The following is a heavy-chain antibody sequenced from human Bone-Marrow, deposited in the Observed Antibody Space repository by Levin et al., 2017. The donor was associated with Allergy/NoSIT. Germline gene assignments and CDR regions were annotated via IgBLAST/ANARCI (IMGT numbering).Heavy chain of an antibody. CDR3: ARVAVAGLYYFDY. CDR2: IYYSGST. CDR1: GGSISSYY. D-gene: IGHD6-19*01. Sequence: SETLSLTCTVSGGSISSYYWSWIRQPPGKGLEWIGYIYYSGSTNYNPSLKSRVTISVDTSKNQFSLKLSSVTAADTAVYYCARVAVAGLYYFDYWGQGTLVTVSS. V-gene: IGHV4-59*01. J-gene: IGHJ4*02.